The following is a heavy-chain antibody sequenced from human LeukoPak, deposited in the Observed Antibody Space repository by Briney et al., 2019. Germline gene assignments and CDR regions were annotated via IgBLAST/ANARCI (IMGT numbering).Heavy chain of an antibody. D-gene: IGHD1-14*01. CDR2: INPGGSSI. CDR3: ARSNQADDY. CDR1: GFTFSSCW. J-gene: IGHJ4*02. Sequence: PGVSLRLSCAASGFTFSSCWMPWARQVPGKGLVWVSRINPGGSSIAYADSVKGRFTISRDNAKNTLYLQMDSLRAEDTAVYYCARSNQADDYWGQGTLVTVSS. V-gene: IGHV3-74*01.